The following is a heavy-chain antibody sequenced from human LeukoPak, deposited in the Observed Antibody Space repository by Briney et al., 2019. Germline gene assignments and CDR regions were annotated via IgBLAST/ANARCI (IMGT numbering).Heavy chain of an antibody. J-gene: IGHJ4*02. CDR1: GFTFSSYW. CDR3: AREAAYYYDSSGYETTRGGYYFDY. Sequence: PGGSLRLSCVASGFTFSSYWMHWVRQAPGKGLVWVSRINSDGSSTKCADSVKGRFTISRDNAKNSLYLQMNSLRAEDTAVYYCAREAAYYYDSSGYETTRGGYYFDYWGQGTLVTVSS. D-gene: IGHD3-22*01. V-gene: IGHV3-74*03. CDR2: INSDGSST.